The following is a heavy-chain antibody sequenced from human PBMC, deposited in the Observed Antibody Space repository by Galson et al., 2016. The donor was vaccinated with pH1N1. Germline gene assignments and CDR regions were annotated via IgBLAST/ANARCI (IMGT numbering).Heavy chain of an antibody. D-gene: IGHD4-17*01. V-gene: IGHV3-21*04. CDR3: VRAIGSYGSY. CDR2: ISSSSSYI. Sequence: SLRLSCAASGFTFSSYSMNWVRQAPGKGLGWVSSISSSSSYIYYADSVKGRFTISRDNAKNSLYLQMNSLRAEDTAVYYCVRAIGSYGSYWGQGTLVTVSS. CDR1: GFTFSSYS. J-gene: IGHJ4*02.